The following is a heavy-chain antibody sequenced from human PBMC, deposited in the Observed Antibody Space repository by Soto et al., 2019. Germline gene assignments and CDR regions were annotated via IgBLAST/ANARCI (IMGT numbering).Heavy chain of an antibody. Sequence: SETLSLTCAVYGGSFSGYYWSWIRQPPGKGLEWIGEINHSGSTNYNPSLKSRVTISVDTSKNQFSLKLSSVTAADTAVYYCASLVRGVIPYYYYGMDVWGQGTTVTVSS. V-gene: IGHV4-34*01. CDR3: ASLVRGVIPYYYYGMDV. J-gene: IGHJ6*02. CDR1: GGSFSGYY. CDR2: INHSGST. D-gene: IGHD3-10*01.